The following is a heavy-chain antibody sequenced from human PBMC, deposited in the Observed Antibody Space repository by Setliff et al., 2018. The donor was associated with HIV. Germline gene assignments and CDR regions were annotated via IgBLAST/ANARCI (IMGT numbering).Heavy chain of an antibody. D-gene: IGHD1-26*01. Sequence: PSETLSLTCSVSGASIRSYYWSWIRQPPGKGLEWIGYIYYNGSTNYNPSLKSRVTISADTPKNQFSLKLSSVTAADTAVYYCAREGTYSGTYLGIDFWGRGTLVTVSS. J-gene: IGHJ4*02. CDR1: GASIRSYY. CDR2: IYYNGST. CDR3: AREGTYSGTYLGIDF. V-gene: IGHV4-59*12.